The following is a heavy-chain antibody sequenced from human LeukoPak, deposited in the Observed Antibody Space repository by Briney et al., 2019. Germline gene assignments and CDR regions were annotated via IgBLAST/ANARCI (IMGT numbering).Heavy chain of an antibody. J-gene: IGHJ5*02. CDR2: IYYSGST. CDR1: GGSFSGYY. CDR3: ARDQYSSSWYWFDP. Sequence: PSETLSLTCAVYGGSFSGYYWSWIRQPPGKGLEWIGYIYYSGSTNYNPSLKSRVTISVDTSKNQFSLKLSSVTAADTAVYYCARDQYSSSWYWFDPWGQGTLVTVSS. V-gene: IGHV4-59*01. D-gene: IGHD6-13*01.